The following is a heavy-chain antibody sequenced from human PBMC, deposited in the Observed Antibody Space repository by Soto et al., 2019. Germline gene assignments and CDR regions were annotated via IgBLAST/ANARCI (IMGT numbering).Heavy chain of an antibody. CDR3: ARHPVRGYSGYDPGGYYYYGMDV. Sequence: RESLKISCKGSGYSFTSYWIGWVRQMPGKGLEWMGIIYPGDSDTRYSPSFQGQVTISADKSISTAYLQWSSLKASDTAMYYCARHPVRGYSGYDPGGYYYYGMDVWGQGTTVTVSS. J-gene: IGHJ6*02. V-gene: IGHV5-51*01. D-gene: IGHD5-12*01. CDR2: IYPGDSDT. CDR1: GYSFTSYW.